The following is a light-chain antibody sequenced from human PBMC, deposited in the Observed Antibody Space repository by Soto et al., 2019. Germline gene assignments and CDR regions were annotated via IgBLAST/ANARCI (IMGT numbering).Light chain of an antibody. CDR2: DDS. Sequence: SYELTQPPSVSVAPGQTARITCGGTNIGSKSVHWYQQKPGQAPVLVVYDDSDRPSGVPERFSGSNSGNTATLTISRVEAGDEADYYCQVWDSSSDHREVFGTGTKLSVL. CDR3: QVWDSSSDHREV. J-gene: IGLJ1*01. V-gene: IGLV3-21*02. CDR1: NIGSKS.